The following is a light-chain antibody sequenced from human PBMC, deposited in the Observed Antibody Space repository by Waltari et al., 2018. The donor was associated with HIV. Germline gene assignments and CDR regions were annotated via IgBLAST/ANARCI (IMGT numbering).Light chain of an antibody. Sequence: DIQMTQSPSTLSASIGDRVSITCRASQMINSAVAWHQQTPGKANKLLIYTASSLQSDVPSRFSGSASGTDFTLTISRLQSDDFATYYCQQNDSYSLTFGQGTKLEIK. V-gene: IGKV1-5*03. CDR1: QMINSA. J-gene: IGKJ2*01. CDR3: QQNDSYSLT. CDR2: TAS.